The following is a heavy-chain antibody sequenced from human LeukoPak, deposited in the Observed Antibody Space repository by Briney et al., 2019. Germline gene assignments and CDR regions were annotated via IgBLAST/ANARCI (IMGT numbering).Heavy chain of an antibody. CDR3: ARDSSSWPY. CDR2: ISSSRSYI. D-gene: IGHD6-13*01. V-gene: IGHV3-21*01. J-gene: IGHJ4*02. CDR1: GFTFSSYS. Sequence: AGSLRLSCAASGFTFSSYSMNWVRQAPGKGLEWVSSISSSRSYIYYGDSVKGRLDIYRDKDKNSLYLQMNGLRAEDTAVYYWARDSSSWPYWGQGTLVTVSS.